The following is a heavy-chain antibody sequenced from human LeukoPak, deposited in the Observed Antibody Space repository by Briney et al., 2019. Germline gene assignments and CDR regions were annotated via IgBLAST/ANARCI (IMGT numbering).Heavy chain of an antibody. CDR1: GGSITSTNY. V-gene: IGHV4-4*02. J-gene: IGHJ5*02. CDR2: VNLQGST. CDR3: ARAPPLINWFDP. Sequence: PSGTLSLTCGVSGGSITSTNYWTWVRQPPGKGLEWIGEVNLQGSTNYNPSLMGRVAISVDMSENHISLQLTSVTAADTAVYYCARAPPLINWFDPWGQGTLVTVSS.